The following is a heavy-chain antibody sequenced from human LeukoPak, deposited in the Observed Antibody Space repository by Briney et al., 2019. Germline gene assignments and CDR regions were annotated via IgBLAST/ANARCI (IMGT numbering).Heavy chain of an antibody. V-gene: IGHV3-15*01. Sequence: GGTVRLSCAASGFTFSNAYMNWVRQAPGKGREGVGRIRSKNDGATTDYAAPVKNRFTISRDDSKNTLYLQMNSLKTEDTAVYYCINQKTYYYDSSGYHRAFDFWGQGTMVTVSS. J-gene: IGHJ3*01. D-gene: IGHD3-22*01. CDR2: IRSKNDGATT. CDR3: INQKTYYYDSSGYHRAFDF. CDR1: GFTFSNAY.